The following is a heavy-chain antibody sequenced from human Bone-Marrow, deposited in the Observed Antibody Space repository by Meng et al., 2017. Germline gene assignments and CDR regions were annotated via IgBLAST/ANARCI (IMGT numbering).Heavy chain of an antibody. J-gene: IGHJ4*02. D-gene: IGHD4-11*01. V-gene: IGHV4-34*01. CDR1: GVSFSDYY. CDR3: ARGPTTMAHDFDY. Sequence: VQLQESGPGLVKPSGTLSLTCAVSGVSFSDYYWSWIRQPPGKGLEWIGEINHSGSTNYNPSLESRATISVDTSQNNLSLKLSSVTAADSAVYYCARGPTTMAHDFDYWGQGTLVTVSS. CDR2: INHSGST.